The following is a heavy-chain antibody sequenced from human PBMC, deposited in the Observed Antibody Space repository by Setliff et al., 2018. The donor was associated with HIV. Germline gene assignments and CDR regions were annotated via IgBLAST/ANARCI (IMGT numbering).Heavy chain of an antibody. CDR3: ARGYPHYCSGGICVPRFYYFDY. J-gene: IGHJ4*02. V-gene: IGHV3-7*01. CDR2: TKQDGSAK. D-gene: IGHD2-15*01. CDR1: GFTFSSFA. Sequence: GGSLRLSCAASGFTFSSFAMNWVRQAPGEGLEWVANTKQDGSAKFYADSVEGRFTISRDNAQNSLYLQMNSLRAEDTAVYYCARGYPHYCSGGICVPRFYYFDYWGQGTLVTVSS.